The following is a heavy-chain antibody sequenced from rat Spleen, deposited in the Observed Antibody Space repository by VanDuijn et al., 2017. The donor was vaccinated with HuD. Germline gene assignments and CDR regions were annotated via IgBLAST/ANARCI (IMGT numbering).Heavy chain of an antibody. J-gene: IGHJ4*01. CDR2: INYDGIST. CDR1: GFIFSDYY. D-gene: IGHD1-2*01. Sequence: VQLVEPDGGLVQPGRSLKLSCTASGFIFSDYYMAWVRQAPAKGLEWVAIINYDGISTFYRDSVRARFTITRDNKRSTLYLQVDSLRSEDTAIYYWAGQGSRCSYYYVMDVGGQGASGTVSS. CDR3: AGQGSRCSYYYVMDV. V-gene: IGHV5-7*01.